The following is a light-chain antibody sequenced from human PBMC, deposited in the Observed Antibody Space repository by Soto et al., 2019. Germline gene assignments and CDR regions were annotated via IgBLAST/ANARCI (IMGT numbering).Light chain of an antibody. CDR1: NIASKG. Sequence: SYELTQPPSVSVAPGQTARITCGGNNIASKGVHWYQHKPGQAPVLVVYDGRDRPSGIPERFSGSNSGNTATLTISRVEAGDEAYYYCQVWDTTSDHPVFGGGTKLTVL. J-gene: IGLJ2*01. CDR3: QVWDTTSDHPV. CDR2: DGR. V-gene: IGLV3-21*02.